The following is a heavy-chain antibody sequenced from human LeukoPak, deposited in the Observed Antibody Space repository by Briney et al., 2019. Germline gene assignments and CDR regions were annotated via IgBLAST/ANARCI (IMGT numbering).Heavy chain of an antibody. Sequence: WGSLRLSCAASGFTFSTYGIHWVRQAPGKGLEWVAVIWYDGSNKYYADSVKGRFTISRDNSESTLYLQMNSLRAEDTAVYYCTRDVDHYFDYWGQGNLVTVSS. V-gene: IGHV3-33*01. J-gene: IGHJ4*02. CDR1: GFTFSTYG. CDR2: IWYDGSNK. CDR3: TRDVDHYFDY.